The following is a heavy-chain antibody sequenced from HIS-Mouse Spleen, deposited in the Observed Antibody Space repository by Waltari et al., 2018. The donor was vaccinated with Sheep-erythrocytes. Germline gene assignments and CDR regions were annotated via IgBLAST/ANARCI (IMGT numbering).Heavy chain of an antibody. CDR3: AGDDVTYYDFWSGYPLSYSFAH. CDR2: SYYSGST. J-gene: IGHJ4*02. D-gene: IGHD3-3*01. CDR1: GGSISSRSYY. Sequence: QLQLPESRPGLVKPAETLSLTCTVSGGSISSRSYYWGWIRQPPGKGLEWVGSSYYSGSTRHQRSPMSPVSIQVATSKIQFSLKLGSVTAADTAVYYCAGDDVTYYDFWSGYPLSYSFAHWGQGTLVTVSS. V-gene: IGHV4-39*07.